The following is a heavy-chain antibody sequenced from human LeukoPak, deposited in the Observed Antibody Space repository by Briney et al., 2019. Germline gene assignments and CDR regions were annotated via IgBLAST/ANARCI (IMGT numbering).Heavy chain of an antibody. CDR3: AREVANHYDISGCYYYYYYMDV. CDR2: VYTSGTT. J-gene: IGHJ6*03. CDR1: GGSISTYY. Sequence: SETLSLTCTVSGGSISTYYWSWIRQPAGKRLEWIGRVYTSGTTTYNPSLKSRVTISVDTSKNQFSLNLRSVTAADTAVYFCAREVANHYDISGCYYYYYYMDVWGNGTTVTVSS. D-gene: IGHD3-22*01. V-gene: IGHV4-4*07.